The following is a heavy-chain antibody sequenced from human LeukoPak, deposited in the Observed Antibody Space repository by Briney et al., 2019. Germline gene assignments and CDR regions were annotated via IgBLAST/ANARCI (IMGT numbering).Heavy chain of an antibody. Sequence: PSQTLSLTCTVSGGSISSGGYYWSWIRQHPGKGLEWIGYIYYSGSTYYNPSLKSRVTISVDTSKNQFSLKLSSVTAADTAVYYCARYPTPPGSGSYYTYYYGMDVWGQGTTVTASS. D-gene: IGHD3-10*01. J-gene: IGHJ6*02. CDR1: GGSISSGGYY. CDR3: ARYPTPPGSGSYYTYYYGMDV. V-gene: IGHV4-31*03. CDR2: IYYSGST.